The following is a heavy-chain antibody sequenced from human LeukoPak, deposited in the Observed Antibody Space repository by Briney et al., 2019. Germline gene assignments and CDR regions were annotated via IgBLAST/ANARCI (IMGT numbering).Heavy chain of an antibody. V-gene: IGHV4-38-2*02. CDR3: ARHPRYCSSSSCYRGGDFDY. D-gene: IGHD2-2*01. CDR2: IYHSGST. J-gene: IGHJ4*02. CDR1: GYSISSGYY. Sequence: SETLSLTRTVSGYSISSGYYWGWIRQPPGKGLEWIGSIYHSGSTYYNPSLKSRVTISVDTSKNQFSLKLSSVTAADTAVYYCARHPRYCSSSSCYRGGDFDYWGQGTLVTVSS.